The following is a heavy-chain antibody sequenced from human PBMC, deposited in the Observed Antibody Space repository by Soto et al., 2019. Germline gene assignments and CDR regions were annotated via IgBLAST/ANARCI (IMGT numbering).Heavy chain of an antibody. J-gene: IGHJ4*02. CDR1: GYTFTGYY. CDR2: INPNSGGT. D-gene: IGHD4-4*01. Sequence: ASVKVSCKASGYTFTGYYIHWVRQAPGQGLEWMGWINPNSGGTNYAQKFQGWVTMTSDTSISTAYMELSRLRSDDTAVYYCVRDGGMATVPTLDFDYWGQGTLVTVSS. CDR3: VRDGGMATVPTLDFDY. V-gene: IGHV1-2*04.